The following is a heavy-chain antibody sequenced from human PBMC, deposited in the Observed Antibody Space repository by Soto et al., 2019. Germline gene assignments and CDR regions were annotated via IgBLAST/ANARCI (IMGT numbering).Heavy chain of an antibody. J-gene: IGHJ4*02. Sequence: VQPQEPGPRLVKPSETLSLTCAVSGVSIRPYFWSWIRQSPEKGLEWIGYVDYSGNTNYNPSLMSRVIISVDTSKSLFTLRLTSTTAADTAVYDCVRQMADEVTSQFDSWGQGTPVTVAS. CDR2: VDYSGNT. CDR1: GVSIRPYF. CDR3: VRQMADEVTSQFDS. V-gene: IGHV4-59*01. D-gene: IGHD2-21*02.